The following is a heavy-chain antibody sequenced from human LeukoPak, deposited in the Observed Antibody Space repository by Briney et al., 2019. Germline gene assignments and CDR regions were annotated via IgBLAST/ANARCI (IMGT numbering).Heavy chain of an antibody. D-gene: IGHD6-6*01. CDR3: VRGASSIAALNPFWYFDL. CDR2: ISAYNGNT. J-gene: IGHJ2*01. Sequence: SVKVSCKASGYTFTNYGVTWVRQAPGQGLEWMGWISAYNGNTNYAQKFQGRVTMTTDTSTTTAYMELRSLRSDDTAVFYCVRGASSIAALNPFWYFDLWGRGTLVTVSS. CDR1: GYTFTNYG. V-gene: IGHV1-18*01.